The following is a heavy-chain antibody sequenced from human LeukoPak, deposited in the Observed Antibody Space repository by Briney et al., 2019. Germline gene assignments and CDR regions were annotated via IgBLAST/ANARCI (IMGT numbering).Heavy chain of an antibody. Sequence: GGSLRLSCEASGFTFSTYAVHWVRQAPGKGLEWVSAISYDGNNKFYADSVKGRFTISRDNSKNTLYLQVCSLRVEDTAVYYCARVSSSGWTYWFDPWGQGTLVTVSS. CDR2: ISYDGNNK. CDR1: GFTFSTYA. CDR3: ARVSSSGWTYWFDP. J-gene: IGHJ5*02. V-gene: IGHV3-30*04. D-gene: IGHD6-19*01.